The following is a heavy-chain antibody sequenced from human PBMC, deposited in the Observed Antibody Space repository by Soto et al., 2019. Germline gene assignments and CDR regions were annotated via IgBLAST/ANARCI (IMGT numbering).Heavy chain of an antibody. CDR2: LYYSGSI. Sequence: QLQLQESGPGLVKPSETLSLTCTVSGDSISSGNYYWGWIRQPPGKGLEWIGSLYYSGSIYYNPSLKSRVTMSVDTSKNQFSLKLTSVTAADTAVYYCARRSSGYGYFDYWGQGTLVTVSS. V-gene: IGHV4-39*01. CDR3: ARRSSGYGYFDY. CDR1: GDSISSGNYY. D-gene: IGHD5-12*01. J-gene: IGHJ4*02.